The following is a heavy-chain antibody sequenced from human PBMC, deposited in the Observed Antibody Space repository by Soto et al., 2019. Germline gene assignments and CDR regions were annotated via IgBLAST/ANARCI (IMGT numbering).Heavy chain of an antibody. D-gene: IGHD3-22*01. CDR2: IYHSGST. CDR1: GGSISSSNW. CDR3: ARDSVYDSSGYYSWGYYYYGMDV. J-gene: IGHJ6*02. Sequence: QVQLQESGPGLVKPSGTLSLTCAVSGGSISSSNWWSWVPQPPGKGLEWIGEIYHSGSTNYNPSLKSRVTISVDKSKNQFSLKLSSVTAADTAVYYCARDSVYDSSGYYSWGYYYYGMDVWGQGTTVTVSS. V-gene: IGHV4-4*02.